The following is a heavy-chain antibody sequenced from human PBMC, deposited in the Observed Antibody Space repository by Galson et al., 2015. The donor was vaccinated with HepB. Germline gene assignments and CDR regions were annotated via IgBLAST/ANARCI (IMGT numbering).Heavy chain of an antibody. J-gene: IGHJ4*02. V-gene: IGHV4-34*01. CDR2: INHSGST. D-gene: IGHD3-3*01. CDR1: GGSFSGYY. Sequence: SETLSLTCAVYGGSFSGYYWSWIRQPPGKGLEWIGEINHSGSTNYNPSLKSRVTMSVDTSKNQFSLKLSSVTAADTAVFYCARGRAKSQYDFWSGYSTPIDYWGQGTLVTVSS. CDR3: ARGRAKSQYDFWSGYSTPIDY.